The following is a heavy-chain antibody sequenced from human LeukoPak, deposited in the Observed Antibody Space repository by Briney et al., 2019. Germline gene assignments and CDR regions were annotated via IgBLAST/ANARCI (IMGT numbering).Heavy chain of an antibody. CDR2: IYYSGST. Sequence: SETLSLTCTVSGGSISGSSYYWGWIRQPPGKGLEWIGSIYYSGSTYYNPSLKSRVTISVDTSKNQFSLKLSSVTAADTAVYYCASPGGNNYWGQGTLVTVSS. V-gene: IGHV4-39*07. CDR3: ASPGGNNY. J-gene: IGHJ4*02. CDR1: GGSISGSSYY. D-gene: IGHD4-23*01.